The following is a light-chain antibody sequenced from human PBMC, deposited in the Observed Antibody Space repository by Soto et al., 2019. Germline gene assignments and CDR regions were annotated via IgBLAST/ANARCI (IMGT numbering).Light chain of an antibody. CDR1: SSDVGDYNY. J-gene: IGLJ3*02. CDR2: DVS. CDR3: CSFAGSYTFWV. V-gene: IGLV2-11*01. Sequence: QSALTQPRSVSGSPGQSVTISCTGTSSDVGDYNYVSWYQQYPGKAPKPVSYDVSKRPSGVPDRFSGSKSGNTASLTISGLQAEDEADYYGCSFAGSYTFWVFGGGTKLTVL.